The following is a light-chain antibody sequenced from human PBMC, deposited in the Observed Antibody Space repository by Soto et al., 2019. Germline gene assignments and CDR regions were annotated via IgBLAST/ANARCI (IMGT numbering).Light chain of an antibody. CDR2: ASS. V-gene: IGKV1-39*01. Sequence: DIQMTQSPSSLSASVGDRVTITCRAGQNINNYLNWYQQKPGEAPKLLIYASSTLHSGVSSRFSGSGSGTDFTLTISSLQPEDFATYYCQQSYSTPPITFGQGTRLEIK. CDR3: QQSYSTPPIT. CDR1: QNINNY. J-gene: IGKJ5*01.